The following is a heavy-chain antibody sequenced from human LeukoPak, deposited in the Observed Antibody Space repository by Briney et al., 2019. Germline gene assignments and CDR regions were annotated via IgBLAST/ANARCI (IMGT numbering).Heavy chain of an antibody. J-gene: IGHJ6*03. V-gene: IGHV5-51*01. Sequence: GESLKISCQASGYSFSSYYIGWVRQMPGKGLEWMGIIYPGDSDTRYSPSFQGQVTISADKSISTAYLQWSSLKASDTAMYYCARHWDSGESYYYYYMDVWGKGTTVTVSS. CDR3: ARHWDSGESYYYYYMDV. CDR2: IYPGDSDT. CDR1: GYSFSSYY. D-gene: IGHD1-26*01.